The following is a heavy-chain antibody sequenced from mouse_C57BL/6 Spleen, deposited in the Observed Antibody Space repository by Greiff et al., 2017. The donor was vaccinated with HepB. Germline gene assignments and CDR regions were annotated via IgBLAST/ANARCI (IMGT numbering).Heavy chain of an antibody. D-gene: IGHD1-1*01. V-gene: IGHV10-3*01. CDR1: GFTFNTYA. J-gene: IGHJ1*03. CDR2: IRSKSSNYAT. Sequence: EVQLVESGGGLVQPKGSLKLSCDASGFTFNTYAMHWVRQAPDKGLEWVARIRSKSSNYATYYADSVKDRFTISRDYSQSMLYLQMNNLKTEDTSMYYFVRVSDYYGSSHWYFDVWGTGTTVTVSS. CDR3: VRVSDYYGSSHWYFDV.